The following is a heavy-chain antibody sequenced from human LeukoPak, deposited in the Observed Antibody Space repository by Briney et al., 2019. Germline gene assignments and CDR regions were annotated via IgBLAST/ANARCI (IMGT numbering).Heavy chain of an antibody. V-gene: IGHV1-69*04. Sequence: SVKVSCKASGGTFSSYAISWVRQAPGQGLEWMGRIIPILGIANYAQKFQGRVTITADKSTSTAYMELSSLRSEDTAVYYCAREEKGATYFDYWGQGTLVTVSS. J-gene: IGHJ4*02. CDR3: AREEKGATYFDY. CDR1: GGTFSSYA. CDR2: IIPILGIA. D-gene: IGHD1-26*01.